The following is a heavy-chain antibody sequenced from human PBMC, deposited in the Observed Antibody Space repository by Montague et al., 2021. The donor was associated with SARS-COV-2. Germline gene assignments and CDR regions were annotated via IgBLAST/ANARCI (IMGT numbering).Heavy chain of an antibody. CDR2: FNYTGST. CDR1: GGSFSEYY. J-gene: IGHJ6*02. D-gene: IGHD3-9*01. CDR3: ARGLLRYFFA. V-gene: IGHV4-34*01. Sequence: SETLSLTCTVFGGSFSEYYWTWIRQSPGKGLEWIGEFNYTGSTNYNPSLKSRVTISVDTSKKHFSLKLTSMTAADTAIYYCARGLLRYFFAWGQGTTVTVSS.